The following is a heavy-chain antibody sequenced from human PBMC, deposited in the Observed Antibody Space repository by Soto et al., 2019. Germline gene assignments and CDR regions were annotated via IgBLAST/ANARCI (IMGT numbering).Heavy chain of an antibody. CDR3: ASGVVVVPTAILFRY. J-gene: IGHJ4*02. D-gene: IGHD2-2*02. CDR1: GYSFTNYW. Sequence: GASLKISCQTSGYSFTNYWIAWVRQRPGKGLEWMGVIYLSDSDTKYSPSFQGQVTISADKSISAAYLQWSSLEASDTAMYYCASGVVVVPTAILFRYWGQGALVTVSS. V-gene: IGHV5-51*01. CDR2: IYLSDSDT.